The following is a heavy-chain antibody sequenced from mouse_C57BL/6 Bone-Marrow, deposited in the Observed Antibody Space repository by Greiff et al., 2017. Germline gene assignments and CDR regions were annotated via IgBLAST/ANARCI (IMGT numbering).Heavy chain of an antibody. D-gene: IGHD1-1*01. CDR2: IVPEDGDT. V-gene: IGHV14-1*01. J-gene: IGHJ3*01. Sequence: EVQLQQSGAELVRPGASVKLSCTASGFNIKDYYMHWVKQRPEQGLEWIGRIVPEDGDTEYAPKFQGKATMTADTSSNTAYLQLSSLTSEDTAVYYCTTRCYYCGSSPAWFAYWGQGTLVTVSA. CDR3: TTRCYYCGSSPAWFAY. CDR1: GFNIKDYY.